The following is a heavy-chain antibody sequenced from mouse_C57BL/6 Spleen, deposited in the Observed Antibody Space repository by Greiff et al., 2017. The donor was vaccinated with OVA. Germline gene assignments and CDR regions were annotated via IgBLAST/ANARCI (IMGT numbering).Heavy chain of an antibody. CDR1: GYAFSSSW. CDR3: AARKLVIATVVATSDFDV. CDR2: IYPGDGDT. D-gene: IGHD1-1*01. Sequence: QVQLQQSGPELVKPGASVKISCKASGYAFSSSWMNWVKQRPGKGLEWIGRIYPGDGDTNYNGKFKGKATLTADKSSSTAYMQLSSLTSEDSAVYFCAARKLVIATVVATSDFDVWGTGTTVTVSS. J-gene: IGHJ1*03. V-gene: IGHV1-82*01.